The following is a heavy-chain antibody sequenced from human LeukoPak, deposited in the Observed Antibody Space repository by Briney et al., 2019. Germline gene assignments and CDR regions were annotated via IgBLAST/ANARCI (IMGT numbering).Heavy chain of an antibody. CDR1: GFTFSSYA. CDR3: AGANYDSSGYYQSFDY. J-gene: IGHJ4*02. CDR2: ISGSGGST. V-gene: IGHV3-23*01. D-gene: IGHD3-22*01. Sequence: GGSLRLSCAASGFTFSSYAMSWVRQAPGKGLEWVSGISGSGGSTYYADSVKGRFTISRDNSKNTLYLQMNSLRAEDTAVYYCAGANYDSSGYYQSFDYWGQGTLVTVSS.